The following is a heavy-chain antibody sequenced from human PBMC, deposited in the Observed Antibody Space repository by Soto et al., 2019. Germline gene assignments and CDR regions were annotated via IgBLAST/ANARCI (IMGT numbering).Heavy chain of an antibody. Sequence: GGSLRLSCAASGFTFSSYAMTWVRQAPGKGLEWVSAISGSGGSTYYAESVKGRFTISRDNSKNTLYLQMNSLRAEDTAVYYCAKSHTHCSGGSCYSLVGYFDYCGQGSLVNVSS. CDR1: GFTFSSYA. J-gene: IGHJ4*02. V-gene: IGHV3-23*01. D-gene: IGHD2-15*01. CDR3: AKSHTHCSGGSCYSLVGYFDY. CDR2: ISGSGGST.